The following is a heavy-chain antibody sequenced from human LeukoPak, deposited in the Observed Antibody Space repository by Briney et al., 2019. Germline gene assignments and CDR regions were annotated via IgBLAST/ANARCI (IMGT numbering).Heavy chain of an antibody. CDR3: ARVTWGFDS. Sequence: PSETLSLTCAVYGGSFSGYYWSWIRQPPGKGLEWIAHMYHSGNTNYNPSLKSRVTISVDTSKNLFSLKLSSVTVADTAMYYCARVTWGFDSWGRGILVTVSA. V-gene: IGHV4-59*01. J-gene: IGHJ4*02. D-gene: IGHD3-16*01. CDR1: GGSFSGYY. CDR2: MYHSGNT.